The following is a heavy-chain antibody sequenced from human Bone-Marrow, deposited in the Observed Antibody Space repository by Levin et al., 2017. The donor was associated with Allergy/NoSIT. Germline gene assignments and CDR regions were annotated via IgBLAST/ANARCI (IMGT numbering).Heavy chain of an antibody. CDR2: TGGDGVGK. CDR1: GFTFSDYP. Sequence: PGGSLRLSCTASGFTFSDYPMSWVRQAPGKGLEWVSATGGDGVGKFYGDTVRGRFTISRDNSKNVLYLQMNSLRVEDTALYFCARDCEMPKTNDQFDYWGQGTLVTVSS. V-gene: IGHV3-23*01. J-gene: IGHJ4*02. D-gene: IGHD5-24*01. CDR3: ARDCEMPKTNDQFDY.